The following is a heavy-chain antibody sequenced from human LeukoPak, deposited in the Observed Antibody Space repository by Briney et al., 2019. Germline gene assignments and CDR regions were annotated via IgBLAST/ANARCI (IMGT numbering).Heavy chain of an antibody. Sequence: GASVKVSCKASGYTFTSYDINWVRQATGQGLEWMGWMNPNSGNTGYAQKFQGRVTMTRNTSISTAYMELSSLRSEDTAVYYCVAAAGTWRYYYYYMDVWGKGTTVTISS. J-gene: IGHJ6*03. CDR2: MNPNSGNT. CDR1: GYTFTSYD. D-gene: IGHD6-13*01. CDR3: VAAAGTWRYYYYYMDV. V-gene: IGHV1-8*01.